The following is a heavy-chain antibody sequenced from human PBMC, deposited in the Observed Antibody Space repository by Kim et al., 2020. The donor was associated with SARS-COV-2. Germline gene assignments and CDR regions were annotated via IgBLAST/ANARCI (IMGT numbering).Heavy chain of an antibody. D-gene: IGHD6-19*01. Sequence: GGSLRLSCAASGFTFRSYSMHWVRQAPGKGLEWVAVISYGTYNQYYAHSVKGRFTISRDNSKSTLYLEMTSLRVEDTSLYYCASEGSSGWSLDNWRQGTLVHVSS. CDR1: GFTFRSYS. CDR2: ISYGTYNQ. V-gene: IGHV3-30-3*01. CDR3: ASEGSSGWSLDN. J-gene: IGHJ4*02.